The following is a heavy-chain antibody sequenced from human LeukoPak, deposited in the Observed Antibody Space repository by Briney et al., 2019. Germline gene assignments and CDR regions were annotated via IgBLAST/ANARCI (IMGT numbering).Heavy chain of an antibody. CDR1: GYIFTTYS. CDR2: IHPSDSDT. Sequence: AGESLKISCKASGYIFTTYSIVWVRQMPGKGLEWMGIIHPSDSDTKYSPSFQGQVTISADKSISTAYLQWSSLKASDTAMYYCARATYCTNAVCSRVPYYFDYWGPGILVTVSS. CDR3: ARATYCTNAVCSRVPYYFDY. J-gene: IGHJ4*02. D-gene: IGHD2-8*01. V-gene: IGHV5-51*01.